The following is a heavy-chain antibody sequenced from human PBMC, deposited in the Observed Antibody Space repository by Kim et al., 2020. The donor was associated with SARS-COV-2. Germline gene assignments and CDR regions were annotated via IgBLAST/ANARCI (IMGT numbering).Heavy chain of an antibody. Sequence: ASVKVSCKASGYTFTGYYMHWVRQAPGQGLEWMGRINPNSGGTNYAQKFQGRVTMTRDTSISTAYMELSRLRSDDTAVYYCASQPRLTYDYVWGSYQGDYYYYGMDVWGQGTTVTFSS. J-gene: IGHJ6*02. CDR1: GYTFTGYY. CDR2: INPNSGGT. CDR3: ASQPRLTYDYVWGSYQGDYYYYGMDV. D-gene: IGHD3-16*02. V-gene: IGHV1-2*06.